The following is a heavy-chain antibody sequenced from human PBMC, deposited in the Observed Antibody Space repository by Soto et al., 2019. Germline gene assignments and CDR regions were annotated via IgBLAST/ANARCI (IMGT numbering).Heavy chain of an antibody. J-gene: IGHJ5*02. CDR1: GGTFSSYA. D-gene: IGHD5-18*01. CDR2: IIPIFGTA. CDR3: ARELRQSSYGKNWFDP. V-gene: IGHV1-69*06. Sequence: QVQLVQSGAEVQKPGSSVKVSCKASGGTFSSYAISWVRQAPGQGLEWMGGIIPIFGTANYAQKFQGRVTITADKSTSTDYMELSSLRSDDTAGYYCARELRQSSYGKNWFDPWGQGTLVTVSS.